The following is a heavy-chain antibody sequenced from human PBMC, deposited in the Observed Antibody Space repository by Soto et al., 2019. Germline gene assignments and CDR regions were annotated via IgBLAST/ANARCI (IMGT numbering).Heavy chain of an antibody. CDR3: AKDIASSGWYSIDY. Sequence: KISCKGSGYSFSSYWIGWLRQMPGKGLEWMGIIYPDDSDTRYSPSFQGQVTISADKSISTAYLQMNSLRTEDTAFYYCAKDIASSGWYSIDYWGQGTLVTVSS. D-gene: IGHD6-19*01. J-gene: IGHJ4*02. CDR2: IYPDDSDT. V-gene: IGHV5-51*01. CDR1: GYSFSSYW.